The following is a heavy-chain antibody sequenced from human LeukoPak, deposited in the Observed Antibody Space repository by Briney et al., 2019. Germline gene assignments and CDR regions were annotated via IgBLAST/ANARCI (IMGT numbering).Heavy chain of an antibody. V-gene: IGHV3-7*01. CDR2: INQDGSEE. CDR3: ARDPEEWEIPPNY. Sequence: GGSLRLSCADSGFTFSTSWMTWVRQTPGKGLEWVANINQDGSEEKYADSVKGRFTIFGDNARNSVYLQMNRLRVDDTAVYYCARDPEEWEIPPNYWGQGTLVSVSS. D-gene: IGHD1-26*01. CDR1: GFTFSTSW. J-gene: IGHJ4*02.